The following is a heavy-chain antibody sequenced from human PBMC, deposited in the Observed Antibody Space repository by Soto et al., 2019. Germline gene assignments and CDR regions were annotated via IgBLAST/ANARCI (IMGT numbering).Heavy chain of an antibody. Sequence: QVQLVQSGTEVKKPGASVKVSCKASGYTFTNYGIIWVRQAPGQGLERLAWINTYNGHTNYAQKLQGRVTLTTDTSTSTAYMELRSLTSDDTAVYYCASDLLYSSRSTVRFDIWGQGTMVTVSS. CDR2: INTYNGHT. J-gene: IGHJ3*02. V-gene: IGHV1-18*01. CDR3: ASDLLYSSRSTVRFDI. CDR1: GYTFTNYG. D-gene: IGHD6-13*01.